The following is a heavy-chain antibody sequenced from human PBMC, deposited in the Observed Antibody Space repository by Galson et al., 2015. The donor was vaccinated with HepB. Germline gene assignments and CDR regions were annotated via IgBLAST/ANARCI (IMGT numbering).Heavy chain of an antibody. CDR3: ARDLSGGSYNPGADY. CDR2: ISAYNGNT. CDR1: GYTFTSYG. D-gene: IGHD1-26*01. J-gene: IGHJ4*02. Sequence: SVKVSCKASGYTFTSYGISWVRQAPGQGLEWMGWISAYNGNTNYAQKLQGRVTMTTDTSTSTAYMELRSLRSDDTAVYYCARDLSGGSYNPGADYWGQGTLVTVSS. V-gene: IGHV1-18*04.